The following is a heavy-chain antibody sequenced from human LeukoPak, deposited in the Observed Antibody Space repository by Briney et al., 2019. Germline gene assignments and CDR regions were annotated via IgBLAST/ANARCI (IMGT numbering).Heavy chain of an antibody. CDR1: GGSFSGYY. J-gene: IGHJ4*02. V-gene: IGHV4-34*01. Sequence: PSETLSLTCAVYGGSFSGYYWSWIRQPPGKGLEWIGEINHSGSTNYNPSLESRVTISVDTSKNQFSLKLSSVTAADTAVYYCARGGLAARFDYWGQGTLVTVSS. D-gene: IGHD6-6*01. CDR2: INHSGST. CDR3: ARGGLAARFDY.